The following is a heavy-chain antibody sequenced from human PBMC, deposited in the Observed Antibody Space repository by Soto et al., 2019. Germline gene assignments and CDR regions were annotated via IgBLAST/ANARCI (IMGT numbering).Heavy chain of an antibody. CDR3: AAGGGSGSSHPEDY. CDR1: GFTFTSSA. Sequence: QMQLVQSGPEVKKPGTSVKVSCKASGFTFTSSAVQWVRQARGQRLEWIGWIVVVSGNTNYAQKFQERVTITRDMSTSTAYMELSSLRSEDTAVYYCAAGGGSGSSHPEDYWGQGTLVTVSS. CDR2: IVVVSGNT. D-gene: IGHD1-26*01. V-gene: IGHV1-58*01. J-gene: IGHJ4*02.